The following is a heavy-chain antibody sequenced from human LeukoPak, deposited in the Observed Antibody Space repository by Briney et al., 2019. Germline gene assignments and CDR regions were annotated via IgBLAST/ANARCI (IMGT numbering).Heavy chain of an antibody. J-gene: IGHJ6*02. Sequence: GESLKISCKGSGYSFSTYWIGWVRQMPGKGLEWMGIIYPGDSDTRYSPSFQGQVTISADKSTSTAYLRWSSPKASDTAMYYCARRRSYGVRVVGGMDVWGQGTTVTVSS. CDR2: IYPGDSDT. CDR1: GYSFSTYW. CDR3: ARRRSYGVRVVGGMDV. D-gene: IGHD4-17*01. V-gene: IGHV5-51*01.